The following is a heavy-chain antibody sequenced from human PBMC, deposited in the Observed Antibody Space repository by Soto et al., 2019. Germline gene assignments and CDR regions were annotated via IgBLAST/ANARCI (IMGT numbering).Heavy chain of an antibody. J-gene: IGHJ4*02. D-gene: IGHD2-15*01. V-gene: IGHV3-48*01. Sequence: EVELVESGGDLVQPGGSLRLSCAASGFTFSTYTMNWVRRAPGKGLEWLSYISTSGSVTYYADSVKGRFTISRDNAKNSLYLQMDSLRAEDTAVYYCVRDSAYSFDYWGQGTLVTVSS. CDR1: GFTFSTYT. CDR3: VRDSAYSFDY. CDR2: ISTSGSVT.